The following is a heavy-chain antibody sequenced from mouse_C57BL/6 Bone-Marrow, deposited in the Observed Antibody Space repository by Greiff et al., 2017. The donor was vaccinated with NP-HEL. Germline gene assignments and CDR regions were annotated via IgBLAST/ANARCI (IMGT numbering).Heavy chain of an antibody. CDR2: IYPGSGST. Sequence: QVQLQQPGAELVKPGASVKISCKASGYTFTSYWITWVKQRPGQGLEWIGDIYPGSGSTNYNEKFKSKATLTVDTSSSTAYMQLSSLTSEDSAVYYCARDGVVATRGFAYWGQGTLVTVSA. CDR1: GYTFTSYW. D-gene: IGHD1-1*01. CDR3: ARDGVVATRGFAY. J-gene: IGHJ3*01. V-gene: IGHV1-55*01.